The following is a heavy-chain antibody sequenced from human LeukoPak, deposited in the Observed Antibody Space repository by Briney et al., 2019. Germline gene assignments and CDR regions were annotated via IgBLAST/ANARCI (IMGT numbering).Heavy chain of an antibody. Sequence: GRSLRLSCAASGFTFSSYGMHWVRQAPGKGLEWVAVISFDGGDKFYADSVKGRVAISRDNSRNTVYLQMNRLTPEDTSLYYCARIGDQNQLLWGSFDAWGQGSLVTVSS. CDR3: ARIGDQNQLLWGSFDA. CDR1: GFTFSSYG. J-gene: IGHJ5*02. V-gene: IGHV3-30*03. CDR2: ISFDGGDK. D-gene: IGHD2/OR15-2a*01.